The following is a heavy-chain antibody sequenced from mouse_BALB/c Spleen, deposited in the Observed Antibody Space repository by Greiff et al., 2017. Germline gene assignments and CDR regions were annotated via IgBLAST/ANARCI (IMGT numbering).Heavy chain of an antibody. V-gene: IGHV1-5*01. J-gene: IGHJ1*01. CDR1: GYTFTSYW. CDR3: TRAGGDGWYFDV. Sequence: EVKLQQSGTVLARPGASVKMSCKASGYTFTSYWMHWVKQRPGQGLEWIGAIYPGNSDTSYNQKFKGKAKLTAVTSTSTAYMELSSLTNEDSAVYYCTRAGGDGWYFDVWGAGTTVTVSS. CDR2: IYPGNSDT. D-gene: IGHD3-3*01.